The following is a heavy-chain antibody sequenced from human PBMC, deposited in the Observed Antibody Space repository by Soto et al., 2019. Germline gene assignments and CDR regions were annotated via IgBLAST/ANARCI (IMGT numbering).Heavy chain of an antibody. CDR1: GGCISGYY. J-gene: IGHJ4*02. D-gene: IGHD3-10*01. Sequence: PSETLSLTCTVSGGCISGYYWSWIRQPPGKGLEWIGYIYYSGTTSYNPSLNSRVTMSVDTSKNQFSLKVNSVTAADTAVYYCARESYYGSGATVVAYWGQGTLVTVS. V-gene: IGHV4-59*01. CDR2: IYYSGTT. CDR3: ARESYYGSGATVVAY.